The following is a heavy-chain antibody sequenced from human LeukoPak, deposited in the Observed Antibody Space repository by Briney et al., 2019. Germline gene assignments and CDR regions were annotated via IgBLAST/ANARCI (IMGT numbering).Heavy chain of an antibody. D-gene: IGHD5-24*01. CDR2: INAGNGNT. V-gene: IGHV1-3*01. CDR1: GYTFTSYA. J-gene: IGHJ4*02. Sequence: ASVKVSCKASGYTFTSYAMHWVRQAPGQRLEWMGWINAGNGNTKYSQKFQGRVTITRDTSASTAYMELSGLRSEDTAVYYCARSERGGMATSYWGQGTLVTVSS. CDR3: ARSERGGMATSY.